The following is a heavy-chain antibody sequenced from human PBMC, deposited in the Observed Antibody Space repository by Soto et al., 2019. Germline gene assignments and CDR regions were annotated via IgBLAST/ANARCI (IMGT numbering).Heavy chain of an antibody. V-gene: IGHV4-31*03. CDR2: ISYSGST. Sequence: QVQLQESGPGLVKPSQTLSLTCTVSGGSISSGGYYWSWIRQHPGTGLEWIGYISYSGSTYYNPSLTGRVTISVDTSKTQFSLILNSVTAADTAVYYCARGVLHWGQGTLVTVSS. CDR1: GGSISSGGYY. J-gene: IGHJ4*01. CDR3: ARGVLH.